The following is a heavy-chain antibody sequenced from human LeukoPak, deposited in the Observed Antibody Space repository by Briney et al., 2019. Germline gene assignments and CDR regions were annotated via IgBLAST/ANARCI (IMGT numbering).Heavy chain of an antibody. V-gene: IGHV3-66*01. CDR3: ARDSRIAPPS. J-gene: IGHJ3*01. D-gene: IGHD6-13*01. CDR1: GFIVSSNY. CDR2: IYSGGST. Sequence: GGSLRLSCAASGFIVSSNYMSWVRQAPGKGLEWVSVIYSGGSTYYADPVKGRFTISRDNSKNALWLQMNSLRAEDTGVYHCARDSRIAPPSWGQGTMVTVSS.